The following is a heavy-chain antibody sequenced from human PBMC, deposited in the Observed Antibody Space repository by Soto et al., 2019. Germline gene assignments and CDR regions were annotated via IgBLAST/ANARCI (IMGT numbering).Heavy chain of an antibody. J-gene: IGHJ6*03. Sequence: GGSLRLSCAASGFTFSSYAMSWVRQAPGKGLEWVSAISGSGGSKYYADSVKGRFTISRDNSKNTLYLQMNSLRAEDTAVYYCANPLKIPTTDYYMDVWGQGTTVTVSS. CDR3: ANPLKIPTTDYYMDV. CDR1: GFTFSSYA. V-gene: IGHV3-23*01. D-gene: IGHD1-26*01. CDR2: ISGSGGSK.